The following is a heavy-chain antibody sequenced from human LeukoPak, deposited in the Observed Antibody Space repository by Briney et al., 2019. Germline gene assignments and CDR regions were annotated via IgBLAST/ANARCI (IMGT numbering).Heavy chain of an antibody. V-gene: IGHV1-8*01. CDR3: ARVGGNGDY. D-gene: IGHD2-15*01. Sequence: ASVKVSCKASGYTFTSHDINWVRQATGQGLEWMGWMNPDSGNTGYAQKFQGRVSMIRNTPTSTAYLELSRLRSEDTAVYYCARVGGNGDYWGQGTLVTVSS. CDR2: MNPDSGNT. CDR1: GYTFTSHD. J-gene: IGHJ4*02.